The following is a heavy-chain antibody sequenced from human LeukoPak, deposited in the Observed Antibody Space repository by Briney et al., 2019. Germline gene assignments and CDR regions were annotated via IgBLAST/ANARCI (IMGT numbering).Heavy chain of an antibody. J-gene: IGHJ4*02. Sequence: SETLSLTCTVSGGSISGYYWSWIRQPPGKGLEWIGFIYYSGTTKYNPSLKSRVTISVDTSKNQFSLKLSSVTAADTAVYYCAREGTDYWGQGTLVTVSS. CDR3: AREGTDY. V-gene: IGHV4-59*01. CDR2: IYYSGTT. D-gene: IGHD1-1*01. CDR1: GGSISGYY.